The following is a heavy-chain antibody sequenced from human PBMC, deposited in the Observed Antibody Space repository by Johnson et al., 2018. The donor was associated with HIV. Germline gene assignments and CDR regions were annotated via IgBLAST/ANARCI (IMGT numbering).Heavy chain of an antibody. CDR3: ARDSMVRGVNAFDI. D-gene: IGHD3-10*01. CDR2: IKQDGSEK. Sequence: VQLVESGGGLVQPGGSLRLSCAASGFTFSSYWMSWVRQAPGKGLEWVANIKQDGSEKYYVDSVKGRFPISRDNAKNSLYMQMNSLRAEDTAVYYCARDSMVRGVNAFDIWGQGTMVTVSS. J-gene: IGHJ3*02. CDR1: GFTFSSYW. V-gene: IGHV3-7*01.